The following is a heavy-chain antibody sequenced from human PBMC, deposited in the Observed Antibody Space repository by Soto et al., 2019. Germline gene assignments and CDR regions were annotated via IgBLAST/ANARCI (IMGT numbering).Heavy chain of an antibody. CDR3: AADVPYSYGFYFDY. CDR1: GFTFTSSA. CDR2: TVVGSGNT. D-gene: IGHD5-18*01. Sequence: SVKVSCKASGFTFTSSAMQWVRQARRQRLEWIGWTVVGSGNTNYAQKFQERVTITRDMSTSTAYMELSSLRSEDTAVYYCAADVPYSYGFYFDYWGQGTLVTVSS. V-gene: IGHV1-58*02. J-gene: IGHJ4*02.